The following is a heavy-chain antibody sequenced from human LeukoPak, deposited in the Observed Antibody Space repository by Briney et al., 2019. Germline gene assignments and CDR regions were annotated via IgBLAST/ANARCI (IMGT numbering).Heavy chain of an antibody. D-gene: IGHD1-26*01. J-gene: IGHJ3*02. CDR2: IRSNAYGGTT. V-gene: IGHV3-49*03. CDR1: GFTFGDYA. Sequence: GGSLRLSCTASGFTFGDYAMSWFRQAPGKGLEWVGFIRSNAYGGTTEYAASVKGRFTISRDDSKSIAYLQMNSLKTEDTAVYYCTRGPPGRYRDAFDIWGQGTMVTVSS. CDR3: TRGPPGRYRDAFDI.